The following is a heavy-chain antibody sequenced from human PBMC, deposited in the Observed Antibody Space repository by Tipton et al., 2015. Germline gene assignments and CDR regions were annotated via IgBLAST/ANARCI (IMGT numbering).Heavy chain of an antibody. J-gene: IGHJ6*02. CDR3: ARDLEHGMDV. CDR2: ISYTDGA. D-gene: IGHD5-24*01. CDR1: GGSVSTSNYY. Sequence: TLSLTCTVSGGSVSTSNYYWGWIRQPPGKGLEWIGYISYTDGAHYNPALKSRVTISVDTSKNQFSLTLNSVAAADTAVYYCARDLEHGMDVWGHGTTVTVSS. V-gene: IGHV4-61*01.